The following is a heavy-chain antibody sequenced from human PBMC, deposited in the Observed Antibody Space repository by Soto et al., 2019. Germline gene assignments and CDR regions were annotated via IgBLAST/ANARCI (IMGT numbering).Heavy chain of an antibody. Sequence: QVQLQQWGAGLLKPSETLSLTCAVYGGSFSGYYWNWIRQPPGKGLEWIGEINPSGSTTYNPSLKSRVTISLDASKNQFSLRLSSVTAADTAVYYCARGAVGYHNYYFVYWGQGTLVTVSS. CDR2: INPSGST. V-gene: IGHV4-34*01. CDR1: GGSFSGYY. CDR3: ARGAVGYHNYYFVY. J-gene: IGHJ4*02. D-gene: IGHD3-9*01.